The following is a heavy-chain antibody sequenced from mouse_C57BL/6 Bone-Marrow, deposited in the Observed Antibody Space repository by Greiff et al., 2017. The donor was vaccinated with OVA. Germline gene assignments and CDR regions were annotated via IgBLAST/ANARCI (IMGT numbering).Heavy chain of an antibody. D-gene: IGHD2-3*01. Sequence: EVKLQESGGGLVQPKGSLKLSCAASGFSFNTYAMNWVRQAPGKGLEWVARIRSKSNNYATYYADSVKDRFTISRDDSESMLYLQMNNLKTEDTAMYYCVREDYDGYPYWGQGTTLTVSS. CDR1: GFSFNTYA. CDR2: IRSKSNNYAT. CDR3: VREDYDGYPY. V-gene: IGHV10-1*01. J-gene: IGHJ2*01.